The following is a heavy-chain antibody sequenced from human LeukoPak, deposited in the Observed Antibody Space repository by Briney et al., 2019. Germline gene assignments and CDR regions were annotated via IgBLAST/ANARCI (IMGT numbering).Heavy chain of an antibody. CDR1: GFTFSSYS. Sequence: PGGSLRLPCAASGFTFSSYSMNWVRQAPGKGLEWVSSISSSSSYIYYADSVKGRFTISRDNAKNSLYLQMNSLRAEDTAVYYCARDLASGAFDIWGQGTMVTVSS. CDR2: ISSSSSYI. J-gene: IGHJ3*02. V-gene: IGHV3-21*01. CDR3: ARDLASGAFDI. D-gene: IGHD7-27*01.